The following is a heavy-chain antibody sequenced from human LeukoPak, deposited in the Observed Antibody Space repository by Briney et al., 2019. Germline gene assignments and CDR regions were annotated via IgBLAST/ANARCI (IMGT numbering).Heavy chain of an antibody. CDR3: AKDLHYDFWSGSDAFDI. Sequence: PGGSLRLSCAASGFVFTTYGMGWVRQAPGKGLEWVSAISGSGGNTHYADSVKGRFTISRDNSKNTLYLQMKSLRAEDTAVYYCAKDLHYDFWSGSDAFDIWGQGTMVTVSS. D-gene: IGHD3-3*01. V-gene: IGHV3-23*01. CDR2: ISGSGGNT. CDR1: GFVFTTYG. J-gene: IGHJ3*02.